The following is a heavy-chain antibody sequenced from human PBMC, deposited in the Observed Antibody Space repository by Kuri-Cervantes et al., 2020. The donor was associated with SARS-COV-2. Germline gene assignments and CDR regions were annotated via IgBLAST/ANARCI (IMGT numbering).Heavy chain of an antibody. V-gene: IGHV3-53*01. CDR3: AREDRYGGNLNWFDP. Sequence: GESLKISCAASGFTVSSNYMSWVRQAPGKGLEWVSVIYSGGSTYYADSVQGRFTISRDNSKNTLYLQMNSLRVEDTAVYYCAREDRYGGNLNWFDPWGQGTLVTDSS. D-gene: IGHD1-26*01. J-gene: IGHJ5*02. CDR1: GFTVSSNY. CDR2: IYSGGST.